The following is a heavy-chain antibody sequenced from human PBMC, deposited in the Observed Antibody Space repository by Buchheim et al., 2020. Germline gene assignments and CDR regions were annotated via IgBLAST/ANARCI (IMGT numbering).Heavy chain of an antibody. CDR3: ARSMTTLTTGTFDV. V-gene: IGHV4-31*03. J-gene: IGHJ3*01. Sequence: QVRLQESGPGLVKPSQTLSLTCTVSGGSIGSGSYYWSWIRQHPGKGLEWIGFIYYNGNTYYNPSLKSRVIISVDTSKKQFSLKLSSVTDADTAVYYCARSMTTLTTGTFDVWGQGT. CDR2: IYYNGNT. CDR1: GGSIGSGSYY. D-gene: IGHD4-17*01.